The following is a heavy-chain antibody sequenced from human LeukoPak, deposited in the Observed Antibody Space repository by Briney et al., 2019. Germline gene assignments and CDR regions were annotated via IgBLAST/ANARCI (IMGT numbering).Heavy chain of an antibody. CDR3: AKTPTPRPRVGATLLPYY. CDR1: GFTFSSYA. CDR2: ISGSGGGT. V-gene: IGHV3-23*01. Sequence: GGSLRLSCAASGFTFSSYAMSWVCQAPGKGLEWVSAISGSGGGTYYADSVKGRFTISRDNSKNTLYLQMNSLRAEDTAVYYCAKTPTPRPRVGATLLPYYWGQGTLVTVSS. D-gene: IGHD1-26*01. J-gene: IGHJ4*02.